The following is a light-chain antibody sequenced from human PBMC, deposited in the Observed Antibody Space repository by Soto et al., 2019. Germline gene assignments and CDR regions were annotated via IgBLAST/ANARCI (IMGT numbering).Light chain of an antibody. CDR3: GSYTSTDTPFV. J-gene: IGLJ1*01. V-gene: IGLV2-14*01. Sequence: SALAQPSSVSGSPGQSITISCTGTSTDVGGYNYVSWYQHHPGKGPKLIIYEVSNRPSGVSDRFSGSKSGNKASLIISNLEAEDESDYYCGSYTSTDTPFVFGT. CDR2: EVS. CDR1: STDVGGYNY.